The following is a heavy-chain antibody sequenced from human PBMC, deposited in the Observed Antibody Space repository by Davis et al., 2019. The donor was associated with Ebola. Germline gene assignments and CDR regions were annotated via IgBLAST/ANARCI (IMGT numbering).Heavy chain of an antibody. CDR1: GFTFSNVW. V-gene: IGHV3-7*01. Sequence: GESLKISCAASGFTFSNVWMNWVRQAPGKGLEWVASIKQDGSEKYYVDSVKGRFTISRDNAKNSLYLQMNSLRAEDTAVYYCLYGMDVWGQGTTVTVSS. CDR2: IKQDGSEK. CDR3: LYGMDV. J-gene: IGHJ6*02.